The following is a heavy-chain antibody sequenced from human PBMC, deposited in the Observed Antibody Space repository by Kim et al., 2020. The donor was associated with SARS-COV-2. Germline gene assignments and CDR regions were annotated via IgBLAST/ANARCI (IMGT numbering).Heavy chain of an antibody. Sequence: ASVKVSCKASGYTFTSYAMNWVRQAPGQGLEWMGWINTNTGNPTYAQGFTGRFVFSLDTSVSTAYLQISSLKAEDTAVYYCARDLPPRIRFLEWLLSSGMDVWGQGTTVTVSS. CDR3: ARDLPPRIRFLEWLLSSGMDV. D-gene: IGHD3-3*01. J-gene: IGHJ6*02. CDR2: INTNTGNP. V-gene: IGHV7-4-1*02. CDR1: GYTFTSYA.